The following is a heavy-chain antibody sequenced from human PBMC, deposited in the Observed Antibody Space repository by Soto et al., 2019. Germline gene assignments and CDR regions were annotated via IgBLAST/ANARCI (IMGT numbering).Heavy chain of an antibody. CDR2: IYYSGST. Sequence: SETLSLTCTVSGGSISSGGYYWSWIRQHPGKGLEWIGYIYYSGSTYYNPSLKSRVTISVDTSKNQFSLKLSSVTAADTAVYYCARERRDYVWGSFSYNWFDPWGQGTLVTVSS. CDR1: GGSISSGGYY. CDR3: ARERRDYVWGSFSYNWFDP. D-gene: IGHD3-16*01. V-gene: IGHV4-31*03. J-gene: IGHJ5*02.